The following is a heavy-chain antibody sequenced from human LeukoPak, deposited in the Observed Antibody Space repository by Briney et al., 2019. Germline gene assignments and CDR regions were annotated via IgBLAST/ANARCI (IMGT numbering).Heavy chain of an antibody. Sequence: SQTLSLTCTVSTGSVSSGTYYWTWIRQPAGKGLEWIGRIFISGNTNYNPSLKSRVTISEDTSKKQFSLRLSSVTAADTAVYYCARGSQDYGDYIDYWGRGTLVTVSS. CDR2: IFISGNT. D-gene: IGHD4-17*01. CDR3: ARGSQDYGDYIDY. V-gene: IGHV4-61*02. J-gene: IGHJ4*02. CDR1: TGSVSSGTYY.